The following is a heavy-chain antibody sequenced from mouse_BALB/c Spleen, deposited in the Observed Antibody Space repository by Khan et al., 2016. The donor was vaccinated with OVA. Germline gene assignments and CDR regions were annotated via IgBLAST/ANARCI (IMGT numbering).Heavy chain of an antibody. CDR1: GYSITSDYA. Sequence: VQLKESGPGLVKPSQSLSLTCTVTGYSITSDYARNWIRQFPGNKLEWMGYITCSGSTSYNPSLKSRISITRDTSKNQFFLQLNFVTTEDTATYYCAMGRTYWGQGTLVTVSA. CDR2: ITCSGST. D-gene: IGHD4-1*01. CDR3: AMGRTY. J-gene: IGHJ3*01. V-gene: IGHV3-2*02.